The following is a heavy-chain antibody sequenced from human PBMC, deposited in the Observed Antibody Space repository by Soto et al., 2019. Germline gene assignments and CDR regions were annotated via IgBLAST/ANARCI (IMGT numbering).Heavy chain of an antibody. V-gene: IGHV1-2*04. CDR1: GYTFTGYY. CDR2: INPNSGGT. CDR3: VRGGSQCSSTSCYYYYYYYGMDV. J-gene: IGHJ6*02. Sequence: ASVKVSCKASGYTFTGYYMHWVRQAPGQGLEWMGWINPNSGGTNYAQKFQGWVTMTRDTSISTAYMELSRLRSDDTAVYYCVRGGSQCSSTSCYYYYYYYGMDVWGQGTTVTVSS. D-gene: IGHD2-2*01.